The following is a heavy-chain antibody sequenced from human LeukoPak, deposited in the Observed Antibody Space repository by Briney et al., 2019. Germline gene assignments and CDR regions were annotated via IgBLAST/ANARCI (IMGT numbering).Heavy chain of an antibody. V-gene: IGHV4-59*08. CDR1: GGSINYDY. CDR3: ATLRGASTAVFDS. CDR2: IHYSGAT. D-gene: IGHD2-21*02. Sequence: PSETLSLTCTVSGGSINYDYWSWIRQSPGKGLEWIGYIHYSGATNYSPSLKSRGTISVDTSKNQISLKLSSVTAADTALYYCATLRGASTAVFDSWGQGTLVTVSS. J-gene: IGHJ4*02.